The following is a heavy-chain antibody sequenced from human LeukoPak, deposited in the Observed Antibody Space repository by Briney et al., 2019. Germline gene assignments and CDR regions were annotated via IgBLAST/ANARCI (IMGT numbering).Heavy chain of an antibody. CDR2: IWYDGSSK. CDR3: GRDFDLSH. Sequence: TGGSLRLSCAASGFTFSSYGMHWVRQAPGKGLEWVALIWYDGSSKHYADSVRGRFTISRDNSKHTLYLQMNSLRAEDTAVYYCGRDFDLSHGGRGTLVTVSS. V-gene: IGHV3-33*01. CDR1: GFTFSSYG. J-gene: IGHJ4*02. D-gene: IGHD3-9*01.